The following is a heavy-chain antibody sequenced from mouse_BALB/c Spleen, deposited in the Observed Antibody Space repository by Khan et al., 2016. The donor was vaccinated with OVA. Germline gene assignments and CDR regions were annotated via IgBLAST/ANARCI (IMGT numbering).Heavy chain of an antibody. CDR1: GFSLTSYG. CDR2: IWSDGFT. Sequence: VQLQESGPGLVAPSQSLSITCTVSGFSLTSYGVHWVRQPPGKGLEWLVVIWSDGFTTYNSALKSRLSISKDNSKSQIFLKMNSLQTDDTAMYYCGRGIYYFGSRYMDYWGQGTSVTVSS. V-gene: IGHV2-6*02. D-gene: IGHD1-1*01. J-gene: IGHJ4*01. CDR3: GRGIYYFGSRYMDY.